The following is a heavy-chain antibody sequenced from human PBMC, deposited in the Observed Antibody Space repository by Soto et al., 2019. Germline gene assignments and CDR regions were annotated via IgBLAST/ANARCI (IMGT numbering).Heavy chain of an antibody. CDR3: AKDSPGGGSYSGFWFDP. CDR1: GFTFSSYA. V-gene: IGHV3-23*01. CDR2: ISGSGGST. J-gene: IGHJ5*02. Sequence: GGSLRLSCAASGFTFSSYAMSWVRQAPGKGLEWVSAISGSGGSTYYADSVKGRFTISRDNSKNTLYLQMNSLRAEDTAVYYWAKDSPGGGSYSGFWFDPWGQGTLVTVSS. D-gene: IGHD1-26*01.